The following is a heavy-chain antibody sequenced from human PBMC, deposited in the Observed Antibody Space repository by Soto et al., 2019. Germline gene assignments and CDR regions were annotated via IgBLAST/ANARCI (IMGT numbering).Heavy chain of an antibody. CDR3: TRDGVPRYDFWSGYYATNYFDY. J-gene: IGHJ4*02. CDR2: IRSKAYGGTT. D-gene: IGHD3-3*01. V-gene: IGHV3-49*04. Sequence: GESLKISCTASGFTFGDYAMSWVRQAPGKGLEWVGFIRSKAYGGTTEYAASVKGRFTISRDDSKSIAYLQMNSLKTEDTAVYYCTRDGVPRYDFWSGYYATNYFDYWGQGNLVTVSS. CDR1: GFTFGDYA.